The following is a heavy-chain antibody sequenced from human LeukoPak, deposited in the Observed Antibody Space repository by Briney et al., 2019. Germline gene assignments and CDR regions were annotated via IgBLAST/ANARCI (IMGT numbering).Heavy chain of an antibody. CDR1: GGSISSYY. D-gene: IGHD3-22*01. J-gene: IGHJ3*02. Sequence: PSETLSLTCTVSGGSISSYYWSWIRQPAGKGLEWIGRIYTSGSTNYNPSLKSRVTMSVGTSKNQFSLKRSSVTGADTAVYYCARGGGSWYYDSSGHDAFDIWGQGTMVTVSS. CDR2: IYTSGST. V-gene: IGHV4-4*07. CDR3: ARGGGSWYYDSSGHDAFDI.